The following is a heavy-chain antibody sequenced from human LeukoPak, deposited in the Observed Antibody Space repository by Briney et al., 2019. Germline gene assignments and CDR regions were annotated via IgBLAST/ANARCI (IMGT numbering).Heavy chain of an antibody. V-gene: IGHV1-46*01. CDR2: INPSGGST. CDR3: ARDFPYYDFWSGPMGGAFDI. D-gene: IGHD3-3*01. Sequence: ASVKVSCKASGYTFTSYYMHWVRQAPGQGLEWMGIINPSGGSTSYAQKFQGRVTMTRDTSTSTVYMEPSSVRSEDTAVYYCARDFPYYDFWSGPMGGAFDIWGQGTMVTVSS. CDR1: GYTFTSYY. J-gene: IGHJ3*02.